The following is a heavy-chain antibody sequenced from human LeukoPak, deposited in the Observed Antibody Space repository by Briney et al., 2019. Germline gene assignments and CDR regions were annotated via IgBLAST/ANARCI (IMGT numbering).Heavy chain of an antibody. V-gene: IGHV4-31*03. CDR3: ARERYCGGGNCCHYMDV. J-gene: IGHJ6*03. Sequence: PSETLSLTCTVSGDPISSVGYYWSWIRQHPGKGLEWIGYIYYSGNTYYNPSLKSRVTISVDTSKHQFSLKLSSVTAADTAVYYCARERYCGGGNCCHYMDVWGKGTTVTVSS. CDR2: IYYSGNT. D-gene: IGHD2-15*01. CDR1: GDPISSVGYY.